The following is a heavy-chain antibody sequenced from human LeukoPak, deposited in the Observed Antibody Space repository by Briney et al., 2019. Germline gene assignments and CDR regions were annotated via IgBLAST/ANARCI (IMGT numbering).Heavy chain of an antibody. CDR2: INHSGST. J-gene: IGHJ3*02. D-gene: IGHD1-26*01. CDR3: ARWGIVGRGAFDI. CDR1: GGSFSGYY. V-gene: IGHV4-34*01. Sequence: PSETLSLTCAVYGGSFSGYYWSWIRQPPGKGLEWIGEINHSGSTNYNPSLKSRVTISVDTSKNQFSLKLSSVTAADTAVYYCARWGIVGRGAFDIWGQGTMVTVSS.